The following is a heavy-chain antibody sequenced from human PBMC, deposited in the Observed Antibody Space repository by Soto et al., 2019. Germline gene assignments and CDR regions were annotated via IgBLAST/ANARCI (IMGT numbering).Heavy chain of an antibody. CDR3: ARGFLVPAAPSWFDP. D-gene: IGHD2-2*01. Sequence: SETLSLTCTVSGGSISSGGYYWSWIRQHLGKGLEWIGYIYYSGSTYYNPSLKSRVTISVDTSKNQFSLKLSSVTATDTAVYYCARGFLVPAAPSWFDPWGQGTLVTVSS. CDR1: GGSISSGGYY. V-gene: IGHV4-31*03. CDR2: IYYSGST. J-gene: IGHJ5*02.